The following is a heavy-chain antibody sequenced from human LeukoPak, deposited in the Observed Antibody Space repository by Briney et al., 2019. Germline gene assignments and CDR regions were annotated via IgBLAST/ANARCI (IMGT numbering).Heavy chain of an antibody. V-gene: IGHV3-53*01. CDR2: IYSGGST. J-gene: IGHJ4*02. D-gene: IGHD6-19*01. CDR3: ANAGYTSVRYYFDY. Sequence: PGGSLRLSCAAPGFTVSSNYMSWVRQAPGKGLEWVSVIYSGGSTYYADSVKGRFTISRDNFKNTLYLQMNSLRAEDTAVYYCANAGYTSVRYYFDYWGQGTLVTVSS. CDR1: GFTVSSNY.